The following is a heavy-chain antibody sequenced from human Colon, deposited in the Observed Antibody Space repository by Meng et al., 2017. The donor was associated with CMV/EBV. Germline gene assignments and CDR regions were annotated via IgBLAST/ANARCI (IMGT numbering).Heavy chain of an antibody. V-gene: IGHV3-33*05. CDR2: ISYDGTKT. J-gene: IGHJ4*02. Sequence: GITLSNYKMHWVRQAPGKGLEWVAVISYDGTKTYHGDSVKGRFTISRDNSKNSLYLQMDNLRPADTGVYYCVRAGYGGFIKDAFDLWGQGALVTVSS. CDR3: VRAGYGGFIKDAFDL. D-gene: IGHD1-26*01. CDR1: GITLSNYK.